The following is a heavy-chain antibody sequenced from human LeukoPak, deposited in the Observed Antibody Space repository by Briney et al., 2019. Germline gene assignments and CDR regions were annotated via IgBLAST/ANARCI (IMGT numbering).Heavy chain of an antibody. CDR1: GFTFSSYG. J-gene: IGHJ4*02. D-gene: IGHD7-27*01. CDR3: ATSNWGSNY. V-gene: IGHV3-30*02. CDR2: IRYDGSNK. Sequence: GGSLRLSCAASGFTFSSYGMHWVRQAPGKGLEWVAFIRYDGSNKYYADSVKGRVTISRDNSKNSVHLQMYSLRAEDTAVYYCATSNWGSNYWGQGTLVTVSS.